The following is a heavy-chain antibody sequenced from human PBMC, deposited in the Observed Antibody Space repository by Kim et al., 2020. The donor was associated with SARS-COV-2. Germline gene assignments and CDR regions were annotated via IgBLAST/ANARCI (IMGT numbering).Heavy chain of an antibody. J-gene: IGHJ4*02. V-gene: IGHV4-59*01. CDR2: IYNSETT. CDR3: ARYGSGTYPRFDF. D-gene: IGHD3-10*01. CDR1: GGSISGYY. Sequence: SETLSLTCSVSGGSISGYYWSWIRQPPGKRLEWIGYIYNSETTNYNPSLKSRVTMSIDASKNQFSLNLSYVTAADTASYYCARYGSGTYPRFDFWGQGVRVTVSS.